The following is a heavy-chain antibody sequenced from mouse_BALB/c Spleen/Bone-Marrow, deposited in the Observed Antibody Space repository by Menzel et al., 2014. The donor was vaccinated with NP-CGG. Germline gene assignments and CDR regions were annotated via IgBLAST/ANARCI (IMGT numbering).Heavy chain of an antibody. V-gene: IGHV4-1*02. Sequence: DVKLVESGGGLVQPGGSLKLSCAASGFDFSRYWMSWVRQAPGKGLEWIGEINPDSSTINYTPSLKDKFIISRGNAKNTLYLQMSKVRSEDTALYYCARRGYDGYWYFDVWGAGTTVTVSS. D-gene: IGHD2-3*01. CDR1: GFDFSRYW. CDR2: INPDSSTI. CDR3: ARRGYDGYWYFDV. J-gene: IGHJ1*01.